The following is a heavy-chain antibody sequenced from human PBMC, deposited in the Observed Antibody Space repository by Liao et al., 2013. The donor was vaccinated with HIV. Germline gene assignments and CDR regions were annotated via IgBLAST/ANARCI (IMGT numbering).Heavy chain of an antibody. Sequence: QEQLQESGPRLVKPSETLSLTCTVSGGSISSHYWSWIRQSPGKGLEWIGHIDNSGSTNYNPSLKSRVTISVDTSKNQFSLKLSSVTAADTAVYYCARDQRAHIIDSGNWVRTRRGQGTLVTVSS. CDR3: ARDQRAHIIDSGNWVRTR. V-gene: IGHV4-59*11. D-gene: IGHD3-10*01. J-gene: IGHJ4*02. CDR2: IDNSGST. CDR1: GGSISSHY.